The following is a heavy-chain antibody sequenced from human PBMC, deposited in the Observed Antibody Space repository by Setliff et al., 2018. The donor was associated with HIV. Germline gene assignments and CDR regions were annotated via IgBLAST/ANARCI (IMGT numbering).Heavy chain of an antibody. CDR3: ARDEGRATGSWWDQSASWYLDY. D-gene: IGHD6-13*01. V-gene: IGHV4-4*07. CDR2: VYASAYS. J-gene: IGHJ4*01. CDR1: GDSIGDYY. Sequence: SETLSLTCTVSGDSIGDYYWNWIRRPAGKGLEWIGRVYASAYSNYNPSLKSRVTMSVDTSQNQFSLKLRSVNAADTAVYYCARDEGRATGSWWDQSASWYLDYWGHGILVTVSS.